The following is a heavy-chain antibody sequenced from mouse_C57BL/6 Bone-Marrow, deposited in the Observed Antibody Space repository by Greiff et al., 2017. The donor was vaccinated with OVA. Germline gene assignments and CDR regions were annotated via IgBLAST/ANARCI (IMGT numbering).Heavy chain of an antibody. Sequence: QVQLKQSGAELVKPGASVKISCKASGYAFSSYWMNWVKQRPGKGLEWIGQIYPGDGDTNYNGKFKGKATLTADKSSSTAYMQLSSLTSEYSAVYFCAGGYYGSSPWFAYWGQGTLVTVSA. D-gene: IGHD1-1*01. CDR2: IYPGDGDT. CDR1: GYAFSSYW. J-gene: IGHJ3*01. CDR3: AGGYYGSSPWFAY. V-gene: IGHV1-80*01.